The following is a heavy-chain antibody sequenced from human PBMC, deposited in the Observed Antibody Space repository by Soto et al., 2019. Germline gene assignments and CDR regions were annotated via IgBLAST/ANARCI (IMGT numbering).Heavy chain of an antibody. CDR1: GYTFTSYA. Sequence: QVQLVQSGAEEKKPGASVKVSCKASGYTFTSYAMHWVRHAPGQRLEWMGWINAGNGNTKYSQKFQGRVTITRDTSASTAYMELSSLRSEDTAVYYCARLRAGGPSTSYGMDVWGQGTTVTVSS. D-gene: IGHD1-1*01. CDR3: ARLRAGGPSTSYGMDV. CDR2: INAGNGNT. J-gene: IGHJ6*02. V-gene: IGHV1-3*05.